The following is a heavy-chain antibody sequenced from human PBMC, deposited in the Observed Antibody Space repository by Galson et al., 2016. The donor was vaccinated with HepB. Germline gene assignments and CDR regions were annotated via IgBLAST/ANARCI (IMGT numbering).Heavy chain of an antibody. CDR3: AKEGWFGELLYGHFDF. Sequence: SLRLSCAASGFTFSSFAMSWVRRVPGKGLEWVSAISGRGDRIRYAESVKGRFIISRDNSKNTLDVEMKSLRVEETAVYDCAKEGWFGELLYGHFDFWGQGTLVTVSS. CDR1: GFTFSSFA. V-gene: IGHV3-23*01. CDR2: ISGRGDRI. J-gene: IGHJ4*02. D-gene: IGHD3-10*01.